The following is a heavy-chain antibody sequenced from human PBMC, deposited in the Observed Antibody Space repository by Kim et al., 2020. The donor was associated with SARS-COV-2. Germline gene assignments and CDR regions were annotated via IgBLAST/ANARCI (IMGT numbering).Heavy chain of an antibody. Sequence: SETLSLTCTVSGGSISSYYWSWIRQPPGKGLEWIGYIYYSGSTNYNPSLKSRVTISVDTSKNQFSLKLSSVTAADTAVYYCARVKIDCSSTSCYGMRFDPWGQGTLVTVSS. D-gene: IGHD2-2*01. CDR3: ARVKIDCSSTSCYGMRFDP. V-gene: IGHV4-59*13. J-gene: IGHJ5*02. CDR1: GGSISSYY. CDR2: IYYSGST.